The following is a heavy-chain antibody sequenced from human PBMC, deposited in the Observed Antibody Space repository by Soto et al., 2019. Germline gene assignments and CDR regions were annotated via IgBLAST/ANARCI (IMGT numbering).Heavy chain of an antibody. CDR2: MNPNSDP. D-gene: IGHD6-13*01. V-gene: IGHV1-8*01. CDR3: GRYQVAAAFTS. Sequence: QVQLVQSGAEVKKPGASVKVSCKASGHTFTNLDINWVRQATGQGLEWIGWMNPNSDPGYAQKFQGRVTLSRDTSTSTVYMELSSLIYDDTAVYYCGRYQVAAAFTSWGQGTPVTVSS. CDR1: GHTFTNLD. J-gene: IGHJ5*02.